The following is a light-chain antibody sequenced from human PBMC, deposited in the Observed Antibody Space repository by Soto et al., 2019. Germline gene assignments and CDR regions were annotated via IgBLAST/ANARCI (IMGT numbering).Light chain of an antibody. Sequence: ALQMTQSPSSLSASVGDRVTLTCRASQDIGKDLGWYQQKPGEAPKLLIFEASTVQTGVPSRFSGSGSGTDFTLTISSLQPEDFATYFCQQDYNYPRTFGQGTTVALK. CDR3: QQDYNYPRT. V-gene: IGKV1-6*01. CDR2: EAS. J-gene: IGKJ1*01. CDR1: QDIGKD.